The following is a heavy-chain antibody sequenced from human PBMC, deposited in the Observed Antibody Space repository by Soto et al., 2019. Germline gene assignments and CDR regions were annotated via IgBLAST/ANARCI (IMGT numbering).Heavy chain of an antibody. V-gene: IGHV3-23*01. CDR1: GFTFSSYS. CDR3: AREVAHYYDSSGYSSYYYGMDV. CDR2: ISGSGGST. Sequence: GGSLRLSCAASGFTFSSYSMSWVRQAPGKGLEWVSAISGSGGSTYYADSVKGRFTISRDNAKNSLYLQMNSLRDEDTAVYYCAREVAHYYDSSGYSSYYYGMDVWGQGTTVTVSS. J-gene: IGHJ6*02. D-gene: IGHD3-22*01.